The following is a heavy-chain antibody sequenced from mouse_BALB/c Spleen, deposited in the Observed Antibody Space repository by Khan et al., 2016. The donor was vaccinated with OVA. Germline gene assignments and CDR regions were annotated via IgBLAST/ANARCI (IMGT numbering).Heavy chain of an antibody. CDR2: ISTYYGDA. CDR1: GYTFTDYP. V-gene: IGHV1S137*01. CDR3: ARGSGFAY. J-gene: IGHJ3*01. Sequence: QVQLKQSGAELVRPGVSVKISCKGSGYTFTDYPMHWVKQSHAKSLEWIGVISTYYGDASYNQKFKGKATMTVDKSSSTAYMELARLTSEDSAISYCARGSGFAYWGQGTLVTVSA.